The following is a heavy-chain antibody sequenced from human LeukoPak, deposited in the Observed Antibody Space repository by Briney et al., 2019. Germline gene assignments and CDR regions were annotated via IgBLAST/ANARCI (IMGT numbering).Heavy chain of an antibody. D-gene: IGHD3-10*01. CDR2: IYPGDSET. V-gene: IGHV5-51*01. Sequence: GESLKISCKGSGFSFTSHWIGWVRQMPGKGLEWMGIIYPGDSETKYSPSFQGQVTISADKSISTAYLQWSSLKASDTAMYYCALNYYGDWFDPWGQGTLVTVSS. CDR1: GFSFTSHW. J-gene: IGHJ5*02. CDR3: ALNYYGDWFDP.